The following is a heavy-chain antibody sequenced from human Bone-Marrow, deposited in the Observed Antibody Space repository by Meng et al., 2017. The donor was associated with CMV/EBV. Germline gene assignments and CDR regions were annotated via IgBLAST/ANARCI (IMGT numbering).Heavy chain of an antibody. CDR2: FDPEDGET. D-gene: IGHD1-1*01. Sequence: FTVSGYTLPELSMHWVRQAPGKGLEWMGGFDPEDGETIYAQKFQGRVTMTEDTSTDTAYMELSSLRSEDTAVYYCATVKRGTRWFDPWGQGTLVTVSS. CDR1: GYTLPELS. J-gene: IGHJ5*02. CDR3: ATVKRGTRWFDP. V-gene: IGHV1-24*01.